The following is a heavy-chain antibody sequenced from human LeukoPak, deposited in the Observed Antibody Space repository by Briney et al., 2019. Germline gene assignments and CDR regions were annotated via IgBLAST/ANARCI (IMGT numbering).Heavy chain of an antibody. V-gene: IGHV3-30*18. J-gene: IGHJ4*02. Sequence: GGSLRLSCAASGFTFSSYGMHWVRQAPGKGLEWVAVISYDESNKYYADSVKGRFTISRDNSKNTLYLQMNSLRAEDTAVYYCAKEPRIDYGDYVDYWGQGTLVTVSS. CDR3: AKEPRIDYGDYVDY. CDR1: GFTFSSYG. CDR2: ISYDESNK. D-gene: IGHD4-17*01.